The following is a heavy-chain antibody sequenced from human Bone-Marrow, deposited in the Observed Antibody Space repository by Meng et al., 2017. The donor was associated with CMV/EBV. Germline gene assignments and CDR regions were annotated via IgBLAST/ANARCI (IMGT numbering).Heavy chain of an antibody. J-gene: IGHJ6*02. CDR2: ISYDGSNK. D-gene: IGHD6-19*01. Sequence: GESLKISCAASGFTFSSYAMHWVRQAPGKGLEGVAVISYDGSNKYYADSVKGRFTISRDNSKNTLYLQMNSLRAEDTAVYYCARGVYSSGWYGMDVWGQGTTVTDSS. V-gene: IGHV3-30*04. CDR3: ARGVYSSGWYGMDV. CDR1: GFTFSSYA.